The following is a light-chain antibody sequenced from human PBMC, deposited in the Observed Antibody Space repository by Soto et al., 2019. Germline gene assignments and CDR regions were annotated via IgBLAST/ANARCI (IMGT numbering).Light chain of an antibody. CDR1: SSNIGAGYD. CDR3: QSYDSSLSGFYV. Sequence: VLTQPPSVSGAPGQRVTISCTGSSSNIGAGYDVHWYQHLPGTAPKLLIYGNTNRPSGVPDRFSGSKSGTSASLAITGLQAEDEADYYCQSYDSSLSGFYVFGTGTKATVL. CDR2: GNT. V-gene: IGLV1-40*01. J-gene: IGLJ1*01.